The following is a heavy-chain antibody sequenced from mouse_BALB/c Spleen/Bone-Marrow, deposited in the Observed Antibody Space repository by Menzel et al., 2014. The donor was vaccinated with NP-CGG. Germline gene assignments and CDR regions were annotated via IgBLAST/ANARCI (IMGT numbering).Heavy chain of an antibody. Sequence: EVKLMEPGPELVKPGASVKVSCKASGYAFTSYNMYWVKQSHGKSLEWIGYIDPYNGGTSYNQKFKGKATLTVDKSSSTAYMHLNSLTSEDSAVYYCARHSYYGSSLLDYWGQGTTLTVSS. J-gene: IGHJ2*01. CDR2: IDPYNGGT. CDR1: GYAFTSYN. V-gene: IGHV1S135*01. D-gene: IGHD1-1*01. CDR3: ARHSYYGSSLLDY.